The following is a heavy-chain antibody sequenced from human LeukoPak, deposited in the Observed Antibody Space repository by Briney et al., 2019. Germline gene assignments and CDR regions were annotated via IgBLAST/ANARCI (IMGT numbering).Heavy chain of an antibody. Sequence: SETLSLTCTVFGGSISSSSYYWGWIRQPPGKGLEWIGSIYYSGSTYYNPSLKIRVTISVDTSKNQFSLKLSSVTAADTAVYYCARGRYYYDSSGYYIFDYWGQGTLVTVSS. J-gene: IGHJ4*02. CDR1: GGSISSSSYY. V-gene: IGHV4-39*07. CDR2: IYYSGST. D-gene: IGHD3-22*01. CDR3: ARGRYYYDSSGYYIFDY.